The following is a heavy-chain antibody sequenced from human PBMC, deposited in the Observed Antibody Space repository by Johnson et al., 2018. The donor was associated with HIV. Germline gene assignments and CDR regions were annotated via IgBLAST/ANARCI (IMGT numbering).Heavy chain of an antibody. CDR1: GFTFSGSA. V-gene: IGHV3-73*01. J-gene: IGHJ3*02. D-gene: IGHD3-3*01. CDR2: IRSKANSYAT. Sequence: VQLVESGGGVVQPGGSLKLSCAASGFTFSGSAMHWVRQASGKGLEWVGRIRSKANSYATAYAASVKGRFTISRDNAKRSLYLEMNSLRAEDTALYYCARATYYYDLSGYLTRPRAFDMWGQGTMVTVSS. CDR3: ARATYYYDLSGYLTRPRAFDM.